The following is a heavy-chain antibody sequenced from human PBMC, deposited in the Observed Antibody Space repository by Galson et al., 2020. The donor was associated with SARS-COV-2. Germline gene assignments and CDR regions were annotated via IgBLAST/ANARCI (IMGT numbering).Heavy chain of an antibody. CDR1: GYRLNSYG. J-gene: IGHJ6*02. V-gene: IGHV1-18*01. CDR3: ARDVGVGPGVAYHYYGMDV. D-gene: IGHD3-3*01. CDR2: ISPYNDKK. Sequence: ASVNVPCVASGYRLNSYGITWVRQAPGQGLEWMGWISPYNDKKYYPEKFQYRFTMSADRSTSTVYMELRSLISDDTAVYYCARDVGVGPGVAYHYYGMDVWGQGTTVTVSS.